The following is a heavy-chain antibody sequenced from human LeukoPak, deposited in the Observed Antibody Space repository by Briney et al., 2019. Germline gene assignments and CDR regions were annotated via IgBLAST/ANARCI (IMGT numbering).Heavy chain of an antibody. CDR1: GGSISSGDYY. V-gene: IGHV4-30-4*01. Sequence: SQTLSLTCTVSGGSISSGDYYWSWIRQPPGKGLEWIGYIYYSGSTYYNPSLKSRVTISVDTSKNQFSLKLSSVTAADTAVYYCARARWIQLWLSGEYYFDYWGQGTLVTVSS. D-gene: IGHD5-18*01. J-gene: IGHJ4*02. CDR2: IYYSGST. CDR3: ARARWIQLWLSGEYYFDY.